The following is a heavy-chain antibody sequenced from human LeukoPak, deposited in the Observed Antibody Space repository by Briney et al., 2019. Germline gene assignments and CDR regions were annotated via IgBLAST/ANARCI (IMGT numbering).Heavy chain of an antibody. D-gene: IGHD3-22*01. J-gene: IGHJ4*02. CDR3: ARVFSYYDSSGYYGGYFDY. CDR2: IIPIFGTA. Sequence: ASVKVSCKASGGTFSSYAISWVRQAPGQGLEWMGGIIPIFGTANYAQKFQGRVTITADESTGTAYMELSSLRSEDTAVYYCARVFSYYDSSGYYGGYFDYWGQGTLVTVSS. CDR1: GGTFSSYA. V-gene: IGHV1-69*13.